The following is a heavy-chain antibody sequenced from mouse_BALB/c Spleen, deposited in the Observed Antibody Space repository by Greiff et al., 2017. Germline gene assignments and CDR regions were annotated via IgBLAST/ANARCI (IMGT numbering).Heavy chain of an antibody. D-gene: IGHD1-1*01. CDR3: ARVGYYGSSRDY. V-gene: IGHV5-9-4*01. J-gene: IGHJ2*01. Sequence: EVKVEESGGGLVKPGGSLKLSCAASGFTFSSYAMSWVRQSPEKRLEWVAEISSGGSYTYYPDTVTGRFTISRDNAKNTLYLEMSSLRSEDTAMYYCARVGYYGSSRDYWGQGTTLTVSS. CDR2: ISSGGSYT. CDR1: GFTFSSYA.